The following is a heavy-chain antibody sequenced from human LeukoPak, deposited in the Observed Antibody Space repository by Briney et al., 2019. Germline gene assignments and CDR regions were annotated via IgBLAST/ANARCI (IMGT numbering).Heavy chain of an antibody. J-gene: IGHJ4*02. CDR2: IYRSGST. D-gene: IGHD3-16*01. CDR1: GGSISSGGYS. CDR3: ARVLAHPRGEFDY. V-gene: IGHV4-30-2*01. Sequence: SQTLSLTCAVSGGSISSGGYSWSWIRQPPGKGLEWIGYIYRSGSTYYNPSLKSRVTISVDRSKNQFSLKLSSVTAADTAVYYCARVLAHPRGEFDYWGQGTLVTVSS.